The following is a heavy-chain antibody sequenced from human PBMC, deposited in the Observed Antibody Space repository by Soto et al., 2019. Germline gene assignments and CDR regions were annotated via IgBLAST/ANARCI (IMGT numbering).Heavy chain of an antibody. CDR2: ISSSSSYI. J-gene: IGHJ4*02. CDR1: GFTFSSYS. D-gene: IGHD6-13*01. Sequence: EVQLVESGGGLVKPGGSLRLSCAASGFTFSSYSMNWVRQAPGKGLEWVSSISSSSSYIYYADSVKGRFTISRDNAKNSLYLQMNSLRAADTAVYYCASDRRIAAAGTALDYWGQGTLVTVSS. CDR3: ASDRRIAAAGTALDY. V-gene: IGHV3-21*01.